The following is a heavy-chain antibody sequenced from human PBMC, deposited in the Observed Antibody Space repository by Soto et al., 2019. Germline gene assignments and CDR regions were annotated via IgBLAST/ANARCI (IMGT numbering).Heavy chain of an antibody. Sequence: QVQLVESGGGVVQPGRSLRLSCAASGFTFSSYGRHWVRQAPGKGLEWVAVISYDGSNKYYADSVKGRFTISRDNSKNTLYLQMNSLIAEDTAVYYCAKPLEDSSSWYAFDYWGQGTLVTVSS. CDR1: GFTFSSYG. V-gene: IGHV3-30*18. J-gene: IGHJ4*02. CDR3: AKPLEDSSSWYAFDY. CDR2: ISYDGSNK. D-gene: IGHD6-13*01.